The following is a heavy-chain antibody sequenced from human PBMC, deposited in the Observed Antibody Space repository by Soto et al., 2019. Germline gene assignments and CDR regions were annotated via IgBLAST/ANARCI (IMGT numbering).Heavy chain of an antibody. CDR3: ARIATTGRGPWFEP. CDR2: ISYSGSA. CDR1: GYSISSTNW. J-gene: IGHJ5*02. V-gene: IGHV4-28*01. Sequence: SETLSLTCAVSGYSISSTNWWGWIRQPPGKGLEWIGYISYSGSAYYNPSLKSRVTMSVDTSKNQFSLDLSSVTALDTAMYYCARIATTGRGPWFEPWGQGTLVTVS. D-gene: IGHD6-13*01.